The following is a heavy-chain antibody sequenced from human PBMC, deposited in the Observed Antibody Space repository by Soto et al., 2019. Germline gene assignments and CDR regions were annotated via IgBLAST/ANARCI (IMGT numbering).Heavy chain of an antibody. CDR3: SRIRFNSYYGVQGRFYYSPVAV. D-gene: IGHD2-15*01. Sequence: SETLSLTCSVSGGSLKRDSYYWGWIRQPPGEGLEWIGTIDNTGGADYSPSLKSRVSISLDTPRNHISLTLRSVTAADTAADFCSRIRFNSYYGVQGRFYYSPVAVSGQGKTVTVSS. J-gene: IGHJ6*02. CDR2: IDNTGGA. CDR1: GGSLKRDSYY. V-gene: IGHV4-39*07.